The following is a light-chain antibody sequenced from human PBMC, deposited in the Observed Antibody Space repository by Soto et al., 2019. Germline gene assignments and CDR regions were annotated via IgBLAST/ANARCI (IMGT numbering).Light chain of an antibody. CDR1: QSVSSSY. V-gene: IGKV3-20*01. J-gene: IGKJ1*01. CDR3: QQYGSSPWT. CDR2: GAS. Sequence: EIVLTQSPGTLSLSPGERATLSCRASQSVSSSYLAWYQQKPGQAPSLLIYGASSRATGIPDRFSGSGSGTDFTLIISRLEPEDFAVYYCQQYGSSPWTFGQGTKVEIK.